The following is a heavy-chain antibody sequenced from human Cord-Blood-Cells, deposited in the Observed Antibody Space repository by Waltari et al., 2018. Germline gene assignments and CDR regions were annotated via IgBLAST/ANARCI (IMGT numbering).Heavy chain of an antibody. D-gene: IGHD3-16*01. CDR1: GYSISSGSY. CDR2: IYHSGST. J-gene: IGHJ4*02. V-gene: IGHV4-38-2*02. Sequence: QVQLQESGPGLVKPSETLSLTCAVSGYSISSGSYWGWLRQPPGKGLEWIGSIYHSGSTYYNPSLKSRVTISVDTSKNQFSLKLSSVTAADTAVYYCARDRGELDYWGQGTLVTVSS. CDR3: ARDRGELDY.